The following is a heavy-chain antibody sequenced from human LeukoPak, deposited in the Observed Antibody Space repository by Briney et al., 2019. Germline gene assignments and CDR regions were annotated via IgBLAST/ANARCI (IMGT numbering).Heavy chain of an antibody. CDR3: AKDAVTVATPYFDF. D-gene: IGHD4-11*01. V-gene: IGHV1-2*02. CDR1: GFTFTGYY. CDR2: INLNSGGT. Sequence: GASVKVSCKTSGFTFTGYYIHWVRQAPGQGLEWMGWINLNSGGTTYAQKFQGRVTMTRDTSISTAYMELSRLRSDDTAVYFCAKDAVTVATPYFDFWGQGTLVTVSS. J-gene: IGHJ4*02.